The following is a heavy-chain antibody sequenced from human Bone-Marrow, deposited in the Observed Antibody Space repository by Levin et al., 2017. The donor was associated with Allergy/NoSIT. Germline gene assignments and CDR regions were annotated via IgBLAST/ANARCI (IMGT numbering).Heavy chain of an antibody. D-gene: IGHD6-19*01. CDR2: ISYSGST. CDR1: GGSISPNY. CDR3: ARTAGIAVAALFEDWYFDL. V-gene: IGHV4-59*01. Sequence: ESLKISCTVSGGSISPNYWSWIRQPPGKGLEYIGYISYSGSTNYNPSLKSRVTLSADTSKNQFSLKLNSVTAADTAVYYCARTAGIAVAALFEDWYFDLWGRGTLVTVSS. J-gene: IGHJ2*01.